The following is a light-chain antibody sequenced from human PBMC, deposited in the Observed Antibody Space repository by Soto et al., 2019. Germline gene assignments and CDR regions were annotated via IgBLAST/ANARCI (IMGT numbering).Light chain of an antibody. Sequence: NFMLTQPHSGSESPGKTVTISCTRSSGSIASNYVQWYQQRPGSSPTTVISEDNQRPSGVPDRFSGSIDSSSNSASLTISGLKTEDEADYYCQSYDSSNHVVFGGGTKLTVL. CDR1: SGSIASNY. CDR3: QSYDSSNHVV. J-gene: IGLJ2*01. V-gene: IGLV6-57*01. CDR2: EDN.